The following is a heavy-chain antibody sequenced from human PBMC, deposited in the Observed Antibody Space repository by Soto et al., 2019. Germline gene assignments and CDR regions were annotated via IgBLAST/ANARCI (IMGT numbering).Heavy chain of an antibody. CDR2: ISASGDAT. D-gene: IGHD3-3*01. CDR3: AKKVTVSAVDTADY. CDR1: GFTFSAFG. J-gene: IGHJ4*02. Sequence: PGGSLRLSCAASGFTFSAFGMSWVRQAPGKGLEWVSVISASGDATYYSASVKGRFTLSRDNSKNALYLQMSSLTVADTAVYYCAKKVTVSAVDTADYWGQGTQVTVSS. V-gene: IGHV3-23*01.